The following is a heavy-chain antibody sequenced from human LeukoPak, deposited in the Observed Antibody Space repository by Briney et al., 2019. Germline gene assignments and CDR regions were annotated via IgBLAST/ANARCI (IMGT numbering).Heavy chain of an antibody. Sequence: LAGGSQRLSCAASGFTFSNYAMSWVRQAPGKGLEWVSSISASSGSTYYADSVKGRFTISRDNGKNTLLLQLNSLRAEDTAVYYCAKSHTGSYYDPLASWGQGTVVTVSS. V-gene: IGHV3-23*01. J-gene: IGHJ4*02. CDR1: GFTFSNYA. CDR3: AKSHTGSYYDPLAS. CDR2: ISASSGST. D-gene: IGHD1-26*01.